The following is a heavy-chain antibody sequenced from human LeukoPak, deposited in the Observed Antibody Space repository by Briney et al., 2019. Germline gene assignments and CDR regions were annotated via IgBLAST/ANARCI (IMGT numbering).Heavy chain of an antibody. Sequence: KPSETLSLTCPVSGGSISSSSYYWGWIRQPPGKGLEWIGSIYYSGSTYYNPSLKSRVTISVDTSKNQFSLKLSSVTAADTAVYYCARQKGIAAADYWGQGTLVTVSS. CDR3: ARQKGIAAADY. V-gene: IGHV4-39*01. CDR2: IYYSGST. D-gene: IGHD6-13*01. J-gene: IGHJ4*02. CDR1: GGSISSSSYY.